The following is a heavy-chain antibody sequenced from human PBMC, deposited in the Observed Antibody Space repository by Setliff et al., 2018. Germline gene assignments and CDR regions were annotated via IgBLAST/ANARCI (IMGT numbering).Heavy chain of an antibody. Sequence: ASVKVSCKASGGTFSSYAISWVRQAPGQGLEWMGGIVPIFGTANYAQKFQGRVTITTDESTSTAYMELSSLRSEDTAVYYCARATYYYDSGGYFLGAFDIWGQGTMVTVSS. CDR3: ARATYYYDSGGYFLGAFDI. D-gene: IGHD3-22*01. CDR2: IVPIFGTA. CDR1: GGTFSSYA. V-gene: IGHV1-69*05. J-gene: IGHJ3*02.